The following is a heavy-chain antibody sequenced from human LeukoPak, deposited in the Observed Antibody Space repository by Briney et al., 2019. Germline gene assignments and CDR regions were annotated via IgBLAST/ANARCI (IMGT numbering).Heavy chain of an antibody. D-gene: IGHD3-16*02. CDR1: GFTVSSNY. CDR3: AREGEYIWGSYRHQYFDY. CDR2: IYSGGST. Sequence: GGSLRLSCAASGFTVSSNYMSWVRQAPGKGLEWVSVIYSGGSTYYADSVKGRFTISRDNSKNTLYLQMNSLRAEDTAVYYCAREGEYIWGSYRHQYFDYWGQGTLVSVSS. J-gene: IGHJ4*02. V-gene: IGHV3-66*01.